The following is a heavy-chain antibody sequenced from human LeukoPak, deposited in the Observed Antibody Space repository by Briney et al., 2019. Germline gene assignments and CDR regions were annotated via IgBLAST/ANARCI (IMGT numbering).Heavy chain of an antibody. J-gene: IGHJ6*02. V-gene: IGHV1-2*02. Sequence: ASVKVSCKASGYTFTGYYMHWVRQAPGQGLEWMGWINPNSGGTNYAQKFQGRVTMTRDTSISTAYMELSRLRSDDTAVYYCAITIFGVVSDYYGMDVWGQGTTVTVSS. D-gene: IGHD3-3*01. CDR1: GYTFTGYY. CDR2: INPNSGGT. CDR3: AITIFGVVSDYYGMDV.